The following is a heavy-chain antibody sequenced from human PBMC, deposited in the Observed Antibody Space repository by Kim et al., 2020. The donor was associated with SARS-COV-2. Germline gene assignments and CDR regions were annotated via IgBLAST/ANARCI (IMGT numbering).Heavy chain of an antibody. D-gene: IGHD1-26*01. CDR2: IVVGSGDT. Sequence: SVKVSCKASGFTFTSSAVQWVRQARGQRLEWIGWIVVGSGDTNYAQKFQERVTITRDMSTSTAYMELSSLRSEDTAVYYCAADRGKGTIGSSGYWGQGTLVTVSS. J-gene: IGHJ4*02. CDR3: AADRGKGTIGSSGY. CDR1: GFTFTSSA. V-gene: IGHV1-58*01.